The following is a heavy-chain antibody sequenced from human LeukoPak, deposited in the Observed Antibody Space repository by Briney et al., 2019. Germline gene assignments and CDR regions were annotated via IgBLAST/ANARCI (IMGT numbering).Heavy chain of an antibody. V-gene: IGHV3-74*01. CDR3: TRGINHRDYYYYAMDV. CDR1: GLTVSNYW. Sequence: PGGSLRLSCAAAGLTVSNYWMHWVRQAPGKGLVWVSRIVSDGGSTSYAGSVKGRFTISRDNAKNTLFLQMSSLRAEDTAVYYCTRGINHRDYYYYAMDVWGQGTTVTVSS. J-gene: IGHJ6*02. D-gene: IGHD3-10*01. CDR2: IVSDGGST.